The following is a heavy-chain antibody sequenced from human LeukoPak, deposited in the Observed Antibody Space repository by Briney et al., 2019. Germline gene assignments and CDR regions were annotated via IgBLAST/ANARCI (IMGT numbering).Heavy chain of an antibody. Sequence: GGSLRLSCAASGFTFSSYAMHWVRQAPGKGLEWVAVISYDGSNKYYADSVKGRFTISRDNSKSTLYLQMNSLRAEDTAVYYCARESVVGATLDYRGQGTLVTVSS. V-gene: IGHV3-30-3*01. D-gene: IGHD1-26*01. CDR2: ISYDGSNK. CDR1: GFTFSSYA. CDR3: ARESVVGATLDY. J-gene: IGHJ4*02.